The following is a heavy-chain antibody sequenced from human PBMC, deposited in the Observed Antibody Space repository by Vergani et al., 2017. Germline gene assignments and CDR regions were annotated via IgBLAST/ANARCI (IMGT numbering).Heavy chain of an antibody. J-gene: IGHJ3*02. CDR3: ARTRSQYSSSSEAFDI. CDR2: ISYDGSNK. V-gene: IGHV3-30*03. CDR1: GFTFSSYG. Sequence: QVQLVESGGGVVQPGRSLRLSCAASGFTFSSYGMHWFRQAPGKGLEWVAVISYDGSNKYYADSLKGRLTISRDNSKNTLYLQMNSLRAEDTAVYYCARTRSQYSSSSEAFDIWGQGTMVTVSS. D-gene: IGHD6-6*01.